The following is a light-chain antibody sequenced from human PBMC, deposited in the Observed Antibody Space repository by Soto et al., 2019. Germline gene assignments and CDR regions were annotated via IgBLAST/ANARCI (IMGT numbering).Light chain of an antibody. V-gene: IGLV1-40*01. CDR2: GST. Sequence: QSVLTQPPSVSGAPGQRVTISCTGSSSNIGAGYDVHWYQQFPGTAPKLLLYGSTNRPSGVPDRFSGSKSGTSASLAIAGLQTEDEADYYCQSYDSSLSAVGFGGGTKLTGL. CDR1: SSNIGAGYD. J-gene: IGLJ2*01. CDR3: QSYDSSLSAVG.